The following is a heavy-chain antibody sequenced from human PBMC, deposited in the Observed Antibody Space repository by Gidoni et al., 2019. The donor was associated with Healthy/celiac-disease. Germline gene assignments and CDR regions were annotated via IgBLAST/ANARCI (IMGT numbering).Heavy chain of an antibody. D-gene: IGHD2-15*01. J-gene: IGHJ4*02. Sequence: AASGFTFSSYAMSWVRQAPGKGLEWVSAISGSGGSTYYADSVKGRFTISRDNSKNTLYLQMNSLRAEDTAVYYCARCSGGSCYCFDYWGQGTLVTVSS. V-gene: IGHV3-23*01. CDR2: ISGSGGST. CDR1: GFTFSSYA. CDR3: ARCSGGSCYCFDY.